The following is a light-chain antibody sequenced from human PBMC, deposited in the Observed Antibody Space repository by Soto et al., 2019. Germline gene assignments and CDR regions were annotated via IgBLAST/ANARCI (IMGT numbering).Light chain of an antibody. CDR3: QQYKSWPPWT. Sequence: EIVMTQSPATLSVSPGERATLSCRASQSVSSNLAWYQQKPGQAPRLLIYGASTRPTGIPARFSGSGSGTEFTLIIICLQSEDFAVYFCQQYKSWPPWTFGQGTKVEIK. CDR2: GAS. V-gene: IGKV3-15*01. J-gene: IGKJ1*01. CDR1: QSVSSN.